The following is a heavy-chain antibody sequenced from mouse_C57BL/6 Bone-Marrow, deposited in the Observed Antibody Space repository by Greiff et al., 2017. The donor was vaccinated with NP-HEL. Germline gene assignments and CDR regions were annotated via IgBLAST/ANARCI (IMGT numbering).Heavy chain of an antibody. CDR3: TTIYYYGSSGYFDV. D-gene: IGHD1-1*01. CDR2: IDPENGDT. CDR1: GFNIKDDY. J-gene: IGHJ1*03. Sequence: VQLKESGAELVRPGASVKLSCTASGFNIKDDYMHWVKQRPEQGLEWIGWIDPENGDTEYASKFQGKATITADTSSNTAYLQLSRLTSEDTAVYYGTTIYYYGSSGYFDVWGTGTTVTVSS. V-gene: IGHV14-4*01.